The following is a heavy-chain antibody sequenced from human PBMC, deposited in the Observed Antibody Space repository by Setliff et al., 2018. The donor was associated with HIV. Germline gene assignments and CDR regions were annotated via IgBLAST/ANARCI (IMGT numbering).Heavy chain of an antibody. D-gene: IGHD6-13*01. Sequence: ASVKVSCKTSGYTFTAYYIHWVRQAPGQGLEWVGRINPNSGDTNYAQKFQGRVTMTRDTSISTAYMELSRLRSDDTAVYYCARRGRQQSDAFDIWGQGTMVTVSS. V-gene: IGHV1-2*06. J-gene: IGHJ3*02. CDR2: INPNSGDT. CDR1: GYTFTAYY. CDR3: ARRGRQQSDAFDI.